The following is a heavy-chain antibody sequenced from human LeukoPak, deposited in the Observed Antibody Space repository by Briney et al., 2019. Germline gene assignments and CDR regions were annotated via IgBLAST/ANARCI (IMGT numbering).Heavy chain of an antibody. J-gene: IGHJ6*03. CDR1: GGSLSSYY. Sequence: SETLSLTCAVYGGSLSSYYWSWIRQPPGKGLEWIGEINYSGSTNYSPSLKSRVSISLDTSKNQFSLKLTSVTAADTAVYYCARLGQQLVPDSYYYYYYMDVWGKGTTVTVSS. D-gene: IGHD6-13*01. CDR3: ARLGQQLVPDSYYYYYYMDV. CDR2: INYSGST. V-gene: IGHV4-34*01.